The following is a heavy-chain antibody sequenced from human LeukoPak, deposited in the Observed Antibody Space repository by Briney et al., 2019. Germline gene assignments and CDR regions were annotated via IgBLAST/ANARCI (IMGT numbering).Heavy chain of an antibody. V-gene: IGHV4-34*01. CDR3: ARAWLLSYYYYMDV. Sequence: SETLSLTCAVYGGSFSGYYWSWIRQPPGKGLEWIGEINHSGSTNYNPSLKSRVTISVDTSKNQFSLKLSSVTAADTAVYYCARAWLLSYYYYMDVWGKGTTVTVSS. D-gene: IGHD3-9*01. J-gene: IGHJ6*03. CDR2: INHSGST. CDR1: GGSFSGYY.